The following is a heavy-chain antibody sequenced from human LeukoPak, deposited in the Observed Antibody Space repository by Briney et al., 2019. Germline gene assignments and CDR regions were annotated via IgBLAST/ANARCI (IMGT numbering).Heavy chain of an antibody. Sequence: GGSLRLSCAASGFTFSSYGMHWVRQAPGKGLEWVAVISYDGSNKYYADSVKGRFTISRDNSKNTLYLQMSSLRAEDTAVYYCAKGPGADFWRGRFDPWGQGTLVTVSS. CDR2: ISYDGSNK. D-gene: IGHD3-3*01. J-gene: IGHJ5*02. CDR3: AKGPGADFWRGRFDP. V-gene: IGHV3-30*18. CDR1: GFTFSSYG.